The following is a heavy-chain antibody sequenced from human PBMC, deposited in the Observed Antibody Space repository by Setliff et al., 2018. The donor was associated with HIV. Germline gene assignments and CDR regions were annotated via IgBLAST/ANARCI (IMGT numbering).Heavy chain of an antibody. J-gene: IGHJ4*02. CDR1: GGIISSDSFF. Sequence: SETLSLTCTVSGGIISSDSFFWSWIRQPAGKGLEWIGHISATGSTNYNPSLKSRVTMSLDTSKNQFSLNLNSVTAADAAVYFCARAREGWKPFAFDYWGQGTRVTVPQ. D-gene: IGHD1-1*01. V-gene: IGHV4-61*09. CDR2: ISATGST. CDR3: ARAREGWKPFAFDY.